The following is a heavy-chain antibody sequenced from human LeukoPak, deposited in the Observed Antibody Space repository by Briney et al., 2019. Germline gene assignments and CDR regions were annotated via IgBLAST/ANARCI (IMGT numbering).Heavy chain of an antibody. V-gene: IGHV3-23*01. D-gene: IGHD2-15*01. Sequence: GGSLRLSCAASGFTFSDSAMTWVRQAPGKGLVWVSAISGSGGITYYADSVKGRFTISRDNSENTMYLQMNSLRVEDTAVYYCARAASQYCSGGSCSSFDFWGQGALVTVSS. CDR2: ISGSGGIT. CDR1: GFTFSDSA. J-gene: IGHJ4*02. CDR3: ARAASQYCSGGSCSSFDF.